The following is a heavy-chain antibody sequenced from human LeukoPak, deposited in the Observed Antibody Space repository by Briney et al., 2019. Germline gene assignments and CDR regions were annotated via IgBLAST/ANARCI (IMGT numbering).Heavy chain of an antibody. D-gene: IGHD1-26*01. Sequence: SETLSLTCAVYGGSFSGYYWSWIRQPPGKGLEWIGEINHSGSTNYNPSLKSRVTISVDTSKNQFSLKLSSVTAADTAVYYCARGVGYYFDYWGQGTLVTVSS. CDR2: INHSGST. J-gene: IGHJ4*02. CDR3: ARGVGYYFDY. CDR1: GGSFSGYY. V-gene: IGHV4-34*01.